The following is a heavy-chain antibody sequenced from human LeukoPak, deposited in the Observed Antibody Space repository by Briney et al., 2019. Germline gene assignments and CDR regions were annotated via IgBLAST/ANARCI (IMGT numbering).Heavy chain of an antibody. CDR3: ARRRYYDASGYLE. D-gene: IGHD3-22*01. V-gene: IGHV4-39*01. J-gene: IGHJ1*01. CDR1: GDSVSRSDSY. Sequence: SETLSLTCSVSGDSVSRSDSYGDWIRQPPGKGLEWIGTIYYSGRTYYRPSLKSRVTITVDPSNNQFSVILRSGTAADAAVYCCARRRYYDASGYLEWGQGTLLSVSS. CDR2: IYYSGRT.